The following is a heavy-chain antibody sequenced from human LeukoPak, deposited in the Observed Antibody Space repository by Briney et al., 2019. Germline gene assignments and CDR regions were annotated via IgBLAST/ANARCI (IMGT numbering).Heavy chain of an antibody. CDR3: ARDYDFWSGYYSNWFDP. J-gene: IGHJ5*02. CDR2: ISSGGSTL. D-gene: IGHD3-3*01. Sequence: GGSLRLSCAASGFTFSSYEMNWVRQAPGKGLEWVSYISSGGSTLYYADSVKGRFTISRDNAKNSLYLQMNSLRAEDTAVYYCARDYDFWSGYYSNWFDPWGQGALVTVSS. V-gene: IGHV3-48*03. CDR1: GFTFSSYE.